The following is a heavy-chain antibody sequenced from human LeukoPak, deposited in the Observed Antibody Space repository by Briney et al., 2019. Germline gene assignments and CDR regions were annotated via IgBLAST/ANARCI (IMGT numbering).Heavy chain of an antibody. CDR3: AREPNYYDSSGYPAHDAFDI. CDR2: ISSSSSYI. Sequence: GGSLRLPCAASGFTFSSYSMNWVRQAPGKGLEWVSSISSSSSYIYYADSVKGRFTISRDNAKNSLYLQMNSLRAEDTAVYYCAREPNYYDSSGYPAHDAFDIWGQGTMVTVSS. D-gene: IGHD3-22*01. V-gene: IGHV3-21*01. CDR1: GFTFSSYS. J-gene: IGHJ3*02.